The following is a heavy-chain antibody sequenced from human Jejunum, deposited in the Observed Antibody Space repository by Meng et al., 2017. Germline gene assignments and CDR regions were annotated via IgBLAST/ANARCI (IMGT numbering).Heavy chain of an antibody. D-gene: IGHD1-1*01. CDR2: IFYSGSS. Sequence: QAHLQESGPGLRKPSPPLSLTFSVSGESISSGGSYWTWVRQHPGKGLEWIGYIFYSGSSSYNPSLKSRITIAVDTFKNQFSLTLRSVTAADTAVYYCARDGQQLGRYWLDPWGQGTLVTVS. CDR1: GESISSGGSY. J-gene: IGHJ5*02. CDR3: ARDGQQLGRYWLDP. V-gene: IGHV4-31*03.